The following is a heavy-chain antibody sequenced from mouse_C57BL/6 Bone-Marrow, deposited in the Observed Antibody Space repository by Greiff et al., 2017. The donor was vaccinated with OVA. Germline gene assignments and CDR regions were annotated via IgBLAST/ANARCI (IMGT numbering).Heavy chain of an antibody. CDR3: ARWGGVVADY. Sequence: QVQLQQPGAELVLPGASVKLSCKASGYTFTSYWMHWVKQRPGQGLEWIGEIDPSDSYTNYNQKFKGKSTLTVDKSSSTAYMQLSSLTSEDSAVYYCARWGGVVADYGGQGTTLTVSS. CDR1: GYTFTSYW. D-gene: IGHD1-1*01. CDR2: IDPSDSYT. J-gene: IGHJ2*01. V-gene: IGHV1-69*01.